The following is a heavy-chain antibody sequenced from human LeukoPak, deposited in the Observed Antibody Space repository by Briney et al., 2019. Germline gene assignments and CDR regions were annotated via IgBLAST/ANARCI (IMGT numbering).Heavy chain of an antibody. CDR1: GYTFSSYG. V-gene: IGHV3-30*03. CDR2: ISCDGSNK. D-gene: IGHD2-21*02. J-gene: IGHJ3*02. Sequence: PGGSLRLSCAASGYTFSSYGMHWVRQAPGKGLEWVAVISCDGSNKYYADSVKGRFTISRDNSNNTLYLQMNSLRAEDTAVYYCASNGLPAAFDIWGQGTMVTVSS. CDR3: ASNGLPAAFDI.